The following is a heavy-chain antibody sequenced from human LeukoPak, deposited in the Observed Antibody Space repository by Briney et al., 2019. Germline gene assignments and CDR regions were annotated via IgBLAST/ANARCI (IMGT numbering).Heavy chain of an antibody. Sequence: PGGSLSLSCAASGFTFSAYWMHWVRQAPGKGLVWISRVKSDGSDPIFADSVKGRFTISRDNAKNTMFLQMTSLRAEDTAVYYCTRGPPDYSSFDSWGRGTLVTVSS. CDR1: GFTFSAYW. V-gene: IGHV3-74*01. D-gene: IGHD6-19*01. J-gene: IGHJ4*02. CDR3: TRGPPDYSSFDS. CDR2: VKSDGSDP.